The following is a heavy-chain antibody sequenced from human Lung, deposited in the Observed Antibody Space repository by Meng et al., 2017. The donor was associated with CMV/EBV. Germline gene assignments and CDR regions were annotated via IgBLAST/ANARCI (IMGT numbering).Heavy chain of an antibody. CDR3: ARGFSQYSTQNFFDP. CDR1: GFTFSSYA. Sequence: SCAASGFTFSSYAMTWVRQAPGKGLEWVSSVSGSGSSTYYASSLRGRLTISRDNSKNTLFLQINSLTIADTAVYYCARGFSQYSTQNFFDPWGQGNXVTVSS. V-gene: IGHV3-23*01. J-gene: IGHJ5*02. CDR2: VSGSGSST. D-gene: IGHD6-13*01.